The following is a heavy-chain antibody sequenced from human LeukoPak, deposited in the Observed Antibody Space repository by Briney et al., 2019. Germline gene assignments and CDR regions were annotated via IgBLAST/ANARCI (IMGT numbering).Heavy chain of an antibody. CDR2: LNPTGGST. CDR1: GYTFTSYY. CDR3: VRDSSSASFDS. V-gene: IGHV1-46*01. J-gene: IGHJ4*02. D-gene: IGHD6-6*01. Sequence: GASVKVSCKASGYTFTSYYIHWVRQAPGQGLEWMGILNPTGGSTSYAQKFQGRVTMTRDMSTSTVYMELSSLRSEDTAFYYCVRDSSSASFDSWGQGTLVTVSS.